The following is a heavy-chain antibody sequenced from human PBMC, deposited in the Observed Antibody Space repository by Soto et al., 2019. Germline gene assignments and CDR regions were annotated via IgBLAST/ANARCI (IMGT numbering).Heavy chain of an antibody. CDR3: ARDIHADLLFDY. CDR2: IIPIFGTA. D-gene: IGHD2-2*02. CDR1: GDTFSSYA. Sequence: QVQLVQSGAEVKKPGSSVKVSCKASGDTFSSYAISWVRQAPGQGLEWMGGIIPIFGTANYAQKFQGRVTITADESTSTAYMELSSLGSEDTVVYYCARDIHADLLFDYWGQGTLVTVSS. J-gene: IGHJ4*02. V-gene: IGHV1-69*01.